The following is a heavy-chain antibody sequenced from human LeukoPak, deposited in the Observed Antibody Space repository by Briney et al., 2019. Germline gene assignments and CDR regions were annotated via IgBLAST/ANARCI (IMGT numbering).Heavy chain of an antibody. CDR1: GYTLTELS. Sequence: ASVKVSCKVSGYTLTELSMHWVRQAPGKGLEWMGGFDPEDGETIYAQKFQGRVTMTEDTSTDTAYMELSSLRSEDTAVYYCATGEHQLLSQAYFDLWGRGTLVTVSS. J-gene: IGHJ2*01. CDR3: ATGEHQLLSQAYFDL. CDR2: FDPEDGET. D-gene: IGHD2-2*01. V-gene: IGHV1-24*01.